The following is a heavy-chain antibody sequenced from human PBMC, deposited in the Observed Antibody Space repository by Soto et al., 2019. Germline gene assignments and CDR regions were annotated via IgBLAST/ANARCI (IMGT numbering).Heavy chain of an antibody. V-gene: IGHV1-46*01. Sequence: QVQLVQSGAEVKKPGASVKVSCKASGYTFSTYYVHWVRQAPGLGLEWMGIINPTGGATTYAQKFQGRVTMTRDTSTSTVYMELSSLRSEDTAVYYCARGGVECIYGMDVWGHGTTVTVSS. J-gene: IGHJ6*01. CDR3: ARGGVECIYGMDV. D-gene: IGHD3-3*01. CDR2: INPTGGAT. CDR1: GYTFSTYY.